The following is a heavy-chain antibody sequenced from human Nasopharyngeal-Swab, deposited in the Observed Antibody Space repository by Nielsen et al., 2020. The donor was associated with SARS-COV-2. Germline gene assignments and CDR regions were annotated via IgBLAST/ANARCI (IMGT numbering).Heavy chain of an antibody. CDR1: GFAYNNYA. D-gene: IGHD6-19*01. J-gene: IGHJ4*02. Sequence: GGSLRLSCAASGFAYNNYAMNWVRQAPGEGLEWVSVISGSGDTTYYADSVKGRFTISRDNSKNTLYLQMNSLTAEDTAVYFCAKGRNRILVTGTLFDYWGQGTLVTVSS. V-gene: IGHV3-23*01. CDR3: AKGRNRILVTGTLFDY. CDR2: ISGSGDTT.